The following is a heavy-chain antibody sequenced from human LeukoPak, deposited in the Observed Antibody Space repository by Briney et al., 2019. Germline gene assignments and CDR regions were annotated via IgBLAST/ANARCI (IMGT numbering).Heavy chain of an antibody. J-gene: IGHJ3*02. V-gene: IGHV3-53*01. Sequence: TGGSLRLSCAASGFTVSSNYMSWVRQAPGKGLEWVSVIYSGGGTYYADSVKGRFTISRDNSKNTLYLQMNSLRAEDTAVYYCAKDKWWFGEYDAFDIWGQGTMVTVSS. CDR1: GFTVSSNY. CDR3: AKDKWWFGEYDAFDI. D-gene: IGHD3-10*01. CDR2: IYSGGGT.